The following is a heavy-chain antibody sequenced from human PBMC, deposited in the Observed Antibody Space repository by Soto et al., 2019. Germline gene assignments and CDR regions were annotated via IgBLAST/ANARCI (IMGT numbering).Heavy chain of an antibody. J-gene: IGHJ5*02. CDR1: GYTFTSYG. D-gene: IGHD2-15*01. V-gene: IGHV1-18*01. CDR2: ISAYNGNT. Sequence: QVQLVQSGGEVKKPGASVKVSCKASGYTFTSYGISWVRQAPGQGLEWMGRISAYNGNTNYAQKLQGRVTMTTDTTTRTAYMELGSLGSDGAAGYDCASVVGALGRWGDPGGQGTLVTVSS. CDR3: ASVVGALGRWGDP.